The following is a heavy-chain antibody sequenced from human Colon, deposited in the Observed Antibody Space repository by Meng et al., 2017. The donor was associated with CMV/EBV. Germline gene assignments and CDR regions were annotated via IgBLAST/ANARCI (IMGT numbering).Heavy chain of an antibody. CDR3: ASSGCSRTTCYMASGDDAFDI. CDR1: DFY. V-gene: IGHV3-11*01. D-gene: IGHD2-2*02. CDR2: ISSSGSTI. J-gene: IGHJ3*02. Sequence: DFYMSWIRQSPGKGLEWVSYISSSGSTIYYADSVKGRFTISRDNAKNSLYLQMDSLRAEDTAVYYCASSGCSRTTCYMASGDDAFDIWGQGTMVTVSS.